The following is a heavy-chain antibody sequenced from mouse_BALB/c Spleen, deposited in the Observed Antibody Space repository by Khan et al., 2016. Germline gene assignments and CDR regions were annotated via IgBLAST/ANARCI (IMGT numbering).Heavy chain of an antibody. Sequence: QVQLQQPGAALVRPGASVKLSCKAPGYTFTNYWINWVKQRPGQGLEWIGNIYPSDTHANYNQKFKDKATLTVDRSSSTAYMHLISPTSEDSAVYYCSRGITTIGSYYYAMDYWGQGTSVTVSS. CDR2: IYPSDTHA. D-gene: IGHD1-2*01. CDR1: GYTFTNYW. CDR3: SRGITTIGSYYYAMDY. J-gene: IGHJ4*01. V-gene: IGHV1-69*02.